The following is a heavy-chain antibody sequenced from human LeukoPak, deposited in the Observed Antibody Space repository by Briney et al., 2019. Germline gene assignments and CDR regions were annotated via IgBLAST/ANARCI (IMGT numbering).Heavy chain of an antibody. CDR1: GFTFSSYG. J-gene: IGHJ4*02. D-gene: IGHD4-17*01. Sequence: GGSLRLSCAASGFTFSSYGMHWVRQAPGKGLEWEAFIRYDGSNKYYADSVKGRFTISRDNSKNTLYLQMNSLRAEDTAVYYCAKDLTVTKGHFDYWGQGTLVTVSS. CDR3: AKDLTVTKGHFDY. V-gene: IGHV3-30*02. CDR2: IRYDGSNK.